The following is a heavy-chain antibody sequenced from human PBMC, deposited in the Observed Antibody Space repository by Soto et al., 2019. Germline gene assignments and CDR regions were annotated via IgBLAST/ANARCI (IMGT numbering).Heavy chain of an antibody. CDR2: INPDGGGT. D-gene: IGHD4-4*01. V-gene: IGHV1-46*01. J-gene: IGHJ6*02. Sequence: QVQLVQSGAEVKKPGASVKVSCKASGHTFTSYYIHWVRLAPGQGLEWMGIINPDGGGTSYAQQFQGRVIMTRDTSTSTVYMEMSSLRSEDTAVYYCAVGGNYLSMDVWGQGTTVTVSS. CDR1: GHTFTSYY. CDR3: AVGGNYLSMDV.